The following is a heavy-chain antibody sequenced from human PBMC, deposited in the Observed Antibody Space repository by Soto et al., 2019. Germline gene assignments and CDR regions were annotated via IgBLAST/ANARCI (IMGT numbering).Heavy chain of an antibody. CDR2: ISYDGSNK. D-gene: IGHD3-22*01. CDR1: GFTFSSYA. Sequence: QVQLVESGGGVVQPGRSLRLSCAASGFTFSSYAMHWVRQAPGKGLEWVAVISYDGSNKYYADSVKGRFTISRDNSKNTLYLQMNSLRAEDTAVYYCARFRQMPQIDSSGHTFDYWGQGTLVTVSS. V-gene: IGHV3-30-3*01. CDR3: ARFRQMPQIDSSGHTFDY. J-gene: IGHJ4*02.